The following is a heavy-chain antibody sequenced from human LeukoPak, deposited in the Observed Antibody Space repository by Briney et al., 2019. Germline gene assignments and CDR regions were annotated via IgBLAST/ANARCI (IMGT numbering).Heavy chain of an antibody. CDR1: GGPISSNY. D-gene: IGHD3-22*01. J-gene: IGHJ4*02. CDR3: ARERDDSSGYPNNFFGS. Sequence: SETLSLTCTVSGGPISSNYWSWIRQPPGKGLEWIGYINHSGSTNHNPSLKSRVTISVDTSKNQFSLKLSSVTAADTAVYYCARERDDSSGYPNNFFGSWGQGALVTVSS. CDR2: INHSGST. V-gene: IGHV4-59*01.